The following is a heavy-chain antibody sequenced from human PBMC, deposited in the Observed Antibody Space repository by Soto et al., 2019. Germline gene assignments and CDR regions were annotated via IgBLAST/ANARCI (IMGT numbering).Heavy chain of an antibody. Sequence: QVQLVESGGGVVQPGRTLRLSCAASGFTFSSYGMHWIRQAPGKGLEWVAVISYDGSNKYYADSVMGRVTISRDNSKNTLYLQMNSLRAEDTAVYYCAPWFGAFDYWGQGTLVIVFS. CDR3: APWFGAFDY. V-gene: IGHV3-30*03. CDR2: ISYDGSNK. CDR1: GFTFSSYG. D-gene: IGHD3-10*01. J-gene: IGHJ4*02.